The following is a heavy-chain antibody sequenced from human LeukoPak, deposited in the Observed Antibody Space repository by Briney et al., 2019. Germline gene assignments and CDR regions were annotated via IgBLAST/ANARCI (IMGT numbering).Heavy chain of an antibody. D-gene: IGHD5-12*01. CDR1: GYTLISHD. CDR2: MNPKSGNA. Sequence: ASVKVSCTASGYTLISHDINWVRQSPGQGLEWVGWMNPKSGNAGSAQKFRGRVSMTSDTSANTAYLEVRSLRSEDTAVYYCARTISGHDPQNWFDSWGQGTLVTVSS. CDR3: ARTISGHDPQNWFDS. J-gene: IGHJ5*01. V-gene: IGHV1-8*01.